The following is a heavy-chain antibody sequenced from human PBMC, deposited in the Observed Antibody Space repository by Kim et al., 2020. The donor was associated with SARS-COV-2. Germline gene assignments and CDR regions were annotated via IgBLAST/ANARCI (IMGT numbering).Heavy chain of an antibody. D-gene: IGHD1-1*01. Sequence: ADTVKGRFTISRDNSKNTLYLQMNSLRAEDTAVYYCARVTIEDYYYYMDVWGKGTTVTVSS. V-gene: IGHV3-30*01. CDR3: ARVTIEDYYYYMDV. J-gene: IGHJ6*03.